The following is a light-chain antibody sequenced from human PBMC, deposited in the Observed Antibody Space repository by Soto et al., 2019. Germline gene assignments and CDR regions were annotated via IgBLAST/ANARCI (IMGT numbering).Light chain of an antibody. J-gene: IGKJ2*02. CDR2: KAS. CDR3: QQYKSFPWT. V-gene: IGKV1-5*03. Sequence: DIQMTQSPSTLSASVGDRVTITCRASQSISSWLAWYQQKPGKAPKLLIYKASSLESGVPSRFSCSGSGTEFTLTLISLQPDDFATYYCQQYKSFPWTFGQGTKLETK. CDR1: QSISSW.